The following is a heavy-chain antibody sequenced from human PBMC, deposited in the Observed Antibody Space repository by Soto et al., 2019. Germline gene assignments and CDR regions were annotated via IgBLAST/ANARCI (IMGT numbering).Heavy chain of an antibody. CDR1: GYSFTSYW. J-gene: IGHJ6*02. V-gene: IGHV5-51*01. Sequence: SLKISCKGSGYSFTSYWIGWVRQMPGKGLEWMGIIYPGDSDTRYSPSFQGQVTISADKSISAAYLQWSSLKASDTAMYYCARGWSGYSYLYYYYYGMDVWGQGTTVTVS. CDR2: IYPGDSDT. D-gene: IGHD3-3*01. CDR3: ARGWSGYSYLYYYYYGMDV.